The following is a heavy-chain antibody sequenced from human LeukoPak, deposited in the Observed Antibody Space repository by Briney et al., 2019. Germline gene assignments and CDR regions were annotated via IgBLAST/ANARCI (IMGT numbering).Heavy chain of an antibody. CDR2: IYTSGST. CDR1: GGSISSYY. J-gene: IGHJ6*03. CDR3: ARDFRVGPYYYYYMDV. V-gene: IGHV4-4*07. Sequence: PSETLSLTCTVSGGSISSYYWSWIRQPAGKGLEWIGRIYTSGSTNYNPSLKSRVTMSVDTSKNQFSLKLSSVTAADTAVYYCARDFRVGPYYYYYMDVWGKGTTVTVSS. D-gene: IGHD1-26*01.